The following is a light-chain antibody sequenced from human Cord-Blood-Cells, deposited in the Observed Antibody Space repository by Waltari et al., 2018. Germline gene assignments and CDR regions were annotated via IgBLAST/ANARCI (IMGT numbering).Light chain of an antibody. J-gene: IGLJ1*01. V-gene: IGLV2-11*01. CDR3: CSYAGSYTYV. CDR2: DVS. Sequence: QSALTQPRSVSRSPGQSFTISCTGTSNDVSGYNYVSWYQQHPGKAPKLMIYDVSKRPSGVPDRFSGSKSGNTASLTISGLQAEDEADYYCCSYAGSYTYVFGTGTKVTVL. CDR1: SNDVSGYNY.